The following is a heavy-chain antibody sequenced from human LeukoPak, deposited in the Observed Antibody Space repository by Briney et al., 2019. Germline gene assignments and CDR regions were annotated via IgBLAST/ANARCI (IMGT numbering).Heavy chain of an antibody. D-gene: IGHD3-10*01. V-gene: IGHV3-30*18. CDR1: GFTFSSYG. Sequence: GRSLRLSCAASGFTFSSYGMHWVRQAPGKGLEWVAVISCDGSNKYYADSVKGRFTISRDNSKNTLYLQMNSLRAEDTAVYYCAKAPGGVLLWFGEFIDYWGQGTLVTVSS. J-gene: IGHJ4*02. CDR2: ISCDGSNK. CDR3: AKAPGGVLLWFGEFIDY.